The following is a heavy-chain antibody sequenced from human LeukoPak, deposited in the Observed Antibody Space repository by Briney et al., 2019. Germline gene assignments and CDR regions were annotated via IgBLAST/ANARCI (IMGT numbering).Heavy chain of an antibody. J-gene: IGHJ6*03. Sequence: GRSLRLSCAASGFTLSSYAMHWVRQAPGRGLEWAAVISYDGINTYYADSVKGRFTISRDNSKNTLYLQMHSLRGEDTAVYYCARDSSSSGHYYYSMDVWGKGTPVTVS. V-gene: IGHV3-30-3*01. CDR1: GFTLSSYA. D-gene: IGHD6-6*01. CDR3: ARDSSSSGHYYYSMDV. CDR2: ISYDGINT.